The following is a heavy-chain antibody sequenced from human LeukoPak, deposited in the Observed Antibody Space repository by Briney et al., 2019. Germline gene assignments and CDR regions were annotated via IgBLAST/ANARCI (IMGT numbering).Heavy chain of an antibody. J-gene: IGHJ5*02. D-gene: IGHD3-22*01. Sequence: SETLSLTCTVSGGSISSYYWSWIRQPPGKGLEWIGYIYTSGSTNYNPSLKSRVTISVDTSKNQFSLKLSSVTAADTAVYYCARHQGEYYDSSGYYPNWFDPWGQGTLVTVSS. CDR1: GGSISSYY. CDR2: IYTSGST. CDR3: ARHQGEYYDSSGYYPNWFDP. V-gene: IGHV4-4*09.